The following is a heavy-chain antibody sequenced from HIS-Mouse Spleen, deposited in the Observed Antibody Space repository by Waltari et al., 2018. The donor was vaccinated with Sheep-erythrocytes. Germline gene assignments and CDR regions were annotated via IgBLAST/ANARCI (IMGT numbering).Heavy chain of an antibody. CDR3: AGCIAVYGMDV. J-gene: IGHJ6*02. V-gene: IGHV3-21*01. D-gene: IGHD6-19*01. Sequence: EVQLVESGGGLVKPGGSLRLSCAASGFTFSSYSMNWVSSISSSSSYIYYADSVKGRFTISRDNAKNSLYLQMNSLRAEDAAVYYCAGCIAVYGMDVWGQGTTVTVSS. CDR2: ISSSSSYI. CDR1: GFTFSSYS.